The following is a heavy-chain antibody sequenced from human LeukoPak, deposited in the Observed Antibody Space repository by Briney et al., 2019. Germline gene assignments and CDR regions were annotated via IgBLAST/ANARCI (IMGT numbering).Heavy chain of an antibody. CDR2: IYSSGST. CDR1: GGSVSNHY. V-gene: IGHV4-4*07. CDR3: ARVLDSSGYYSAFDI. J-gene: IGHJ3*02. Sequence: SETLSLTCTVSGGSVSNHYWTWIRQPAGKGLEWIGRIYSSGSTNYHPSLKSRVTMSVDTSKNQFSLKLSSVTAADTAVYYCARVLDSSGYYSAFDIWGQGTMVTVSS. D-gene: IGHD3-22*01.